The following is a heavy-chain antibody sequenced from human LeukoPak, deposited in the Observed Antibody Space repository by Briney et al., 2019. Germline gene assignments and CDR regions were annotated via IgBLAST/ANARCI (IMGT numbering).Heavy chain of an antibody. CDR3: ARLGGQLDL. CDR2: IYYSGST. CDR1: GGSITSYY. D-gene: IGHD3-16*01. V-gene: IGHV4-59*08. Sequence: PSETLSLTCTVSGGSITSYYWSWIQQPPGKGLEWIGYIYYSGSTNYNPSLKSRITISVDTSKNQFSLKLSSVTAADTAVYYCARLGGQLDLWGQGTLVTVSS. J-gene: IGHJ5*02.